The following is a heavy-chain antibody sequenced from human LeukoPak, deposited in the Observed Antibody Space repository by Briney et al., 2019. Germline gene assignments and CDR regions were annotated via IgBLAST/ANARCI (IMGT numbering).Heavy chain of an antibody. CDR1: GYTFTGYY. V-gene: IGHV1-2*02. Sequence: ASVKVSCKASGYTFTGYYMHWVRQAPVQGLEWMGWINPNSGGTNYAQKFQGRVTMTRDTSISTAYMELSRLRSEDTAVYYCATLDYYDSSAYYSDYWGQGTLVTVSS. J-gene: IGHJ4*02. D-gene: IGHD3-22*01. CDR3: ATLDYYDSSAYYSDY. CDR2: INPNSGGT.